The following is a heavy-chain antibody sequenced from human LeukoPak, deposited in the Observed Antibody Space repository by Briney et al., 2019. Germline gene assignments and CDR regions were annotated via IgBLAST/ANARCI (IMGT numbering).Heavy chain of an antibody. Sequence: SETLSLTCTVSGGSISSYYWSWIRQPPGKGLEWIGYIYYGGSTNYNPSLKSRVTISVDTSKNQFSLKLSSVTAADTAVYYCARGDQPLLPSFFDYWGQGTLVTVSS. CDR1: GGSISSYY. CDR2: IYYGGST. J-gene: IGHJ4*02. CDR3: ARGDQPLLPSFFDY. D-gene: IGHD2-15*01. V-gene: IGHV4-59*01.